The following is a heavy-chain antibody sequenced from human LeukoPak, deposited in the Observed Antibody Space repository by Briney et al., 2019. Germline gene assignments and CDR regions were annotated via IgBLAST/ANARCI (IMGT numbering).Heavy chain of an antibody. CDR1: GFTVSSNY. CDR2: IYSGGST. J-gene: IGHJ5*02. D-gene: IGHD3-10*01. V-gene: IGHV3-66*01. Sequence: GGSLRLSCAASGFTVSSNYMSWVRQAPRKGLEWVSVIYSGGSTYYADSVKGRFTISRDNSKNTLYLQMNSLKTEDTAVYYCTTVTKPILLWFGESDPWGQGTLVTVSS. CDR3: TTVTKPILLWFGESDP.